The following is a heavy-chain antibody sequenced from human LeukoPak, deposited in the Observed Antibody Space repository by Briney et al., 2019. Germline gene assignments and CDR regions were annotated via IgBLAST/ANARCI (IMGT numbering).Heavy chain of an antibody. D-gene: IGHD6-6*01. CDR1: GFTFSSYG. V-gene: IGHV3-30*18. CDR3: AKDPFIAARPTHFDY. J-gene: IGHJ4*02. Sequence: PGGSLRLSCAASGFTFSSYGMHWVRQAPGKGLEWVAVISYDGSNKYYADSVKGRFTISRDNSKNTLYLQMNSLRAEDTAVYYCAKDPFIAARPTHFDYWGQGTLVTVSS. CDR2: ISYDGSNK.